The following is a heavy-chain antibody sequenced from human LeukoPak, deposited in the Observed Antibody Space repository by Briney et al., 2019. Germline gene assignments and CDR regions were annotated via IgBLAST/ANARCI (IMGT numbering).Heavy chain of an antibody. CDR3: AKGAAAGKVDWFDP. J-gene: IGHJ5*02. V-gene: IGHV3-23*01. D-gene: IGHD6-13*01. CDR2: LTGYGGA. Sequence: GGSLRLSYEASGLSFTNYAMMWVRQAPGKGLQWISTLTGYGGAYYADSGEGRFIISRDISKNTMFLQMYSLRAEDTAVYYCAKGAAAGKVDWFDPWGQGTLVTVSS. CDR1: GLSFTNYA.